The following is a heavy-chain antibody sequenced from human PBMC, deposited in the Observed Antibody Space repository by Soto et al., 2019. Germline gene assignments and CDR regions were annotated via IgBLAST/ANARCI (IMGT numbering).Heavy chain of an antibody. CDR2: VNPSGGST. D-gene: IGHD3-22*01. V-gene: IGHV1-46*03. J-gene: IGHJ4*02. CDR3: AMEYYYDSSGDYYFDY. Sequence: GASVKVSCKASGYTFTSYYMHWVRQAPGQGLEWMGIVNPSGGSTSYAQKFQGRVTMTRDTSTSTVYMELSSLRSEDTAVYYCAMEYYYDSSGDYYFDYWGQGTLVTVSS. CDR1: GYTFTSYY.